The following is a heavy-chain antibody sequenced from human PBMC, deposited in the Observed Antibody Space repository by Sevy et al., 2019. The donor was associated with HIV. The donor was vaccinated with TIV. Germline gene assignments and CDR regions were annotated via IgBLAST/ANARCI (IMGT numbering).Heavy chain of an antibody. V-gene: IGHV3-7*01. CDR2: IKQDGTDK. CDR3: ARALADWGSFHYSS. Sequence: GGSLRLSCAASGFTFATYWMTWVRQAPGKGLEWVAYIKQDGTDKYYVDSVRGRFAISWDNAKNSLYLHMSGLRAEDTSVYYCARALADWGSFHYSSWGRGTLVTVSS. J-gene: IGHJ4*02. D-gene: IGHD3-16*02. CDR1: GFTFATYW.